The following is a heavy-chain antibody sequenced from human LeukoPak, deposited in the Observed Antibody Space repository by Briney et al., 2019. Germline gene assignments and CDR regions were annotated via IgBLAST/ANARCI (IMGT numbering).Heavy chain of an antibody. CDR1: GGSISSYY. CDR3: ARDQSSVTMVRGVRTHMNWFDP. V-gene: IGHV4-4*07. J-gene: IGHJ5*02. D-gene: IGHD3-10*01. CDR2: IYTSGST. Sequence: SETLSLTCTVSGGSISSYYWSWIRQPAGKGLEWIGRIYTSGSTNYNPSLKSRVTMSVDTSKNQFSLKLISVTAADTAVYYCARDQSSVTMVRGVRTHMNWFDPWGQGTLVTVSS.